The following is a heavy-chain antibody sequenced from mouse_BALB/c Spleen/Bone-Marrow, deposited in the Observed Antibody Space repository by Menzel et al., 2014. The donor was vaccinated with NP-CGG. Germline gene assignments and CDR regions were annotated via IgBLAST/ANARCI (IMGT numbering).Heavy chain of an antibody. CDR2: IFPGNVST. Sequence: QVQLKHSGAELVKPGASVKLSCKASGYTFTSSAINWVRQRPEQGLAWIGSIFPGNVSTEYNDKFKVKATLTSDKSSSTVYMQLSRLTSEDSAVYFCSRGGWLGDYFDIWGAGTTVTVSS. J-gene: IGHJ1*01. D-gene: IGHD2-3*01. CDR3: SRGGWLGDYFDI. CDR1: GYTFTSSA. V-gene: IGHV1-77*01.